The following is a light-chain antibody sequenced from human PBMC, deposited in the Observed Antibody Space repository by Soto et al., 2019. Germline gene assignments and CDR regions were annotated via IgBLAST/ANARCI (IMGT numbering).Light chain of an antibody. Sequence: DIVMTQSPESLAVSLGERATINCKSSQSVLHSSNNKNYLAWYQQKPGQPPKLLIYWASTRESGVPDRFSGSGSGTDFTLTISSLQAEDVAVYYCQQYYSIPFTFGPGTKVEI. CDR3: QQYYSIPFT. J-gene: IGKJ3*01. CDR2: WAS. V-gene: IGKV4-1*01. CDR1: QSVLHSSNNKNY.